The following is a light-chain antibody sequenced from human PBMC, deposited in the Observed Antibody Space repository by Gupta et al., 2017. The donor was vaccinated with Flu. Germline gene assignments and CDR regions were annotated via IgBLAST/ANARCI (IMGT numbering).Light chain of an antibody. CDR3: CAHGGSYIYWM. V-gene: IGLV2-11*01. J-gene: IGLJ3*02. CDR2: DIS. CDR1: SSDVGAYNY. Sequence: SSDVGAYNYVSWYPEHPGKDHKVMIYDISKRHSGVPDRFSGAKSGNTASLTLSGLQADDEADYYCCAHGGSYIYWMFGGGTKLTVL.